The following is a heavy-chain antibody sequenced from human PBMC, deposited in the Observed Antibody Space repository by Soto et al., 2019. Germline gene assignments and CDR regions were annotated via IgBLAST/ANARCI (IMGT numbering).Heavy chain of an antibody. J-gene: IGHJ4*02. D-gene: IGHD2-8*01. V-gene: IGHV3-48*02. Sequence: GGSLRLSCAASGFTFSSYSMNWVRQAPGKGLEWVSYISSSSSTIYYADSVKGRFTSSRDNAKNSLYLQMNSLRDEDTAVYYCARDPPYCTNGVCYPSPFDYWGQGTLVTVSS. CDR2: ISSSSSTI. CDR3: ARDPPYCTNGVCYPSPFDY. CDR1: GFTFSSYS.